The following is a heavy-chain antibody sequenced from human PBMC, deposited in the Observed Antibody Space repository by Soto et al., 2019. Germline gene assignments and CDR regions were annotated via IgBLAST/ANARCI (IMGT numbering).Heavy chain of an antibody. Sequence: HPGGSLRLSCAASGFTFSSYGMHWVRQAPGKGLEWVAVISYDGSNKYYADSVKGRFTISRDNSKNTLYLQMNSLRAEDTAVYYCAKDLLGTARVAAPRNAFDIWGQGTMVTVS. CDR1: GFTFSSYG. CDR3: AKDLLGTARVAAPRNAFDI. V-gene: IGHV3-30*18. CDR2: ISYDGSNK. D-gene: IGHD6-19*01. J-gene: IGHJ3*02.